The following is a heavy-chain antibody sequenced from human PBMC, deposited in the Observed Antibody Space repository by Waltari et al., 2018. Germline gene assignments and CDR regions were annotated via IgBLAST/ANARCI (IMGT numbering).Heavy chain of an antibody. J-gene: IGHJ3*02. Sequence: QVQLQESGPGLVKPSETLSLTCAVSGYSISSGYYWGWIRQPPGKGLEWIGSIYHSRRTYYNPSRKSRVTISVDTSKNQFSLKLSSVTAADTAVYYCARRQGTYAFDIWGQGTMVTVSS. V-gene: IGHV4-38-2*01. CDR3: ARRQGTYAFDI. CDR2: IYHSRRT. CDR1: GYSISSGYY. D-gene: IGHD1-1*01.